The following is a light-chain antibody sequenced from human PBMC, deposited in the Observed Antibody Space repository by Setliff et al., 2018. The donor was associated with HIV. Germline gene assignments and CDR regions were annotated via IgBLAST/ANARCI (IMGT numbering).Light chain of an antibody. CDR2: AAS. CDR1: QSISNH. J-gene: IGKJ1*01. CDR3: QQSYGTPWT. Sequence: DMQMTQSPSSLSASVGDRVTITCRASQSISNHLNWYQQKPGKAPKVLIYAASSLQSGVPSRFSGSGSGTDFTLTISSLQPEDFATYYCQQSYGTPWTFGQGTKVDIK. V-gene: IGKV1-39*01.